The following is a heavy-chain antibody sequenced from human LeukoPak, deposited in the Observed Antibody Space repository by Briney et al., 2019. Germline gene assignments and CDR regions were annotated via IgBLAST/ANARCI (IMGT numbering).Heavy chain of an antibody. CDR3: ARRMVVDSGRNYYYYGMDV. D-gene: IGHD3-10*01. J-gene: IGHJ6*04. Sequence: SETLSLTCTVSVGSISSYYWSWIRQPPGKGLEWIGYIYYSGSTNYNPSLKSRVTISIDNSKNQFSLKLSSVTAADTAVYYCARRMVVDSGRNYYYYGMDVWGKGTTVTVSS. V-gene: IGHV4-59*01. CDR1: VGSISSYY. CDR2: IYYSGST.